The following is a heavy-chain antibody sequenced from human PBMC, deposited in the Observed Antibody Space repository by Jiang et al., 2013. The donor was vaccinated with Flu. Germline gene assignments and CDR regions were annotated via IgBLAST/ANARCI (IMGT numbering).Heavy chain of an antibody. Sequence: SGAEVKKPGSSVKVSCKASGGTFSSYAISWVRQAPRQGLEWVGGIIPIFGTTKYAQKFQGRVTITADASTGTAYMELRSLRSEDTAIFYCARDRSDGWETLASWGQGTLVTVSS. J-gene: IGHJ5*02. CDR2: IIPIFGTT. CDR1: GGTFSSYA. CDR3: ARDRSDGWETLAS. V-gene: IGHV1-69*01. D-gene: IGHD1-26*01.